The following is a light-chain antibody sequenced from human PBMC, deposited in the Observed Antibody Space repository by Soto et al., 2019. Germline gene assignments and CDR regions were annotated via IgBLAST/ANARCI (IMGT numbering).Light chain of an antibody. Sequence: EIVMTPSPAPLSVSPGERATLSCRASQSVGSNLAWYQQKHGQAPRLLIYGASTRATDIPARFSGSGSGTEFTLTISSLESEDFAVYYCQQYSNWPPITFGQGTRLEIK. V-gene: IGKV3D-15*01. CDR2: GAS. CDR3: QQYSNWPPIT. CDR1: QSVGSN. J-gene: IGKJ5*01.